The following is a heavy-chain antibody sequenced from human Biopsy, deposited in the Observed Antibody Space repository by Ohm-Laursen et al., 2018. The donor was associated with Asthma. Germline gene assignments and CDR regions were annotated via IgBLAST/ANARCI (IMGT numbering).Heavy chain of an antibody. V-gene: IGHV3-30*18. D-gene: IGHD1-26*01. Sequence: RSLRLSCAASGFTFRHSGMHWVRQAPGKGLDWVAVLSSDGSNKNYTDSVKGRFTISRDNSRNTLHLQMNSLRAEDTAVYYCAKDVFPGWELRRGPDYWGQGTLVTVSS. CDR3: AKDVFPGWELRRGPDY. J-gene: IGHJ4*02. CDR2: LSSDGSNK. CDR1: GFTFRHSG.